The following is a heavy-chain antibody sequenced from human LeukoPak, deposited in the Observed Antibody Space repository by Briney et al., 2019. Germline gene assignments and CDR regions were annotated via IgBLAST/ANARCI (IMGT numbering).Heavy chain of an antibody. CDR2: INTNTGNP. D-gene: IGHD6-13*01. CDR1: RYTFTSYA. CDR3: ARDLGSSWFRSGYYYYMDV. Sequence: GASVKVSCKASRYTFTSYAMNWVRQAPGQGLEWMGWINTNTGNPTYAQGFTGRFVFSLDTSVSTAYLQISSLKAEDTAVYYCARDLGSSWFRSGYYYYMDVWGKGTTVTVSS. V-gene: IGHV7-4-1*02. J-gene: IGHJ6*03.